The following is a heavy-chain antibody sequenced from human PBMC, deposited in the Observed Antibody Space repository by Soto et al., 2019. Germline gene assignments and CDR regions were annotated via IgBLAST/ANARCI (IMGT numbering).Heavy chain of an antibody. J-gene: IGHJ4*02. CDR3: ARDPGYCTNGVCPIFDF. CDR1: GDSVTNYF. CDR2: MYHGGRT. D-gene: IGHD2-8*01. V-gene: IGHV4-59*02. Sequence: SETLSLTCTVSGDSVTNYFWSWMRQPPGKGLEWIGHMYHGGRTNYSPSLKSRVTMSLDSSKNQISLNLSSVTAADTAVYFCARDPGYCTNGVCPIFDFWCQGVLVTVSS.